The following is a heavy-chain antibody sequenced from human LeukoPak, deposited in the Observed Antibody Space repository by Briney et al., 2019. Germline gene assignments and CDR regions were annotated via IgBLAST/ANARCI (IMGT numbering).Heavy chain of an antibody. V-gene: IGHV5-51*01. CDR3: ARRNDAFDI. J-gene: IGHJ3*02. Sequence: GESLKISCKTSGYSFTTYWIGWVRQLPGKGLEWMGIIYPGDSDIRYSPYLQGEVTISADKSITTAYLQWSGLKASDTAMYYCARRNDAFDIWGQGTMVTVSS. D-gene: IGHD1-14*01. CDR2: IYPGDSDI. CDR1: GYSFTTYW.